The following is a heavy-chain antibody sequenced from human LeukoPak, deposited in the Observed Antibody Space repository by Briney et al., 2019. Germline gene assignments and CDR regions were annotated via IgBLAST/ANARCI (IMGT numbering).Heavy chain of an antibody. CDR2: ITPMFGTA. Sequence: GASVKVSCKASGGTFSSYAISWVRQAPGQGLEWMGGITPMFGTANYAQKFQGRVTITADESTSTAYMELSSLRSEDTAVYYCARERGHDSSGYFFGYWGQGTLVTVSS. J-gene: IGHJ4*02. CDR3: ARERGHDSSGYFFGY. V-gene: IGHV1-69*13. CDR1: GGTFSSYA. D-gene: IGHD3-22*01.